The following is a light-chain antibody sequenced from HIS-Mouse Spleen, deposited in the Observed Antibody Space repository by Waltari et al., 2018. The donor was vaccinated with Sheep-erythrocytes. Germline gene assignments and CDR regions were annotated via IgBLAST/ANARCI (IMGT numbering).Light chain of an antibody. V-gene: IGLV3-1*01. CDR3: QAWDSSTAWV. Sequence: SYELTQPPSVSVSPGQTASITCSGDKLGDKYACWYQQKPGQSPVLVIYHDSKRPSGIRERFAGSNTGNPATLTISGTQAIDEADYYCQAWDSSTAWVFGGGTKLTVL. CDR1: KLGDKY. J-gene: IGLJ3*02. CDR2: HDS.